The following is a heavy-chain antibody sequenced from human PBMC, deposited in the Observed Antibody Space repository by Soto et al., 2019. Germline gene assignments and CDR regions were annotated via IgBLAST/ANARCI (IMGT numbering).Heavy chain of an antibody. CDR3: ARLASIFDFDN. J-gene: IGHJ4*01. CDR1: GYIFTNYW. Sequence: PGESQKISCHGSGYIFTNYWIGLVRQMPGKGLEWMEIIYPGDSDTRYSPSFQGQVTISADKSISTAYLQWSSLKASDTAMYYCARLASIFDFDNWGHGTLVTVSS. D-gene: IGHD2-21*01. V-gene: IGHV5-51*01. CDR2: IYPGDSDT.